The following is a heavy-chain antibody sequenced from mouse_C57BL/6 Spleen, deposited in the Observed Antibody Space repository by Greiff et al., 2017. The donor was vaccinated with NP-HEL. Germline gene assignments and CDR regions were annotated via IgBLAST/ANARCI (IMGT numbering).Heavy chain of an antibody. J-gene: IGHJ3*01. V-gene: IGHV5-4*01. CDR3: AREGGENGNYEAWFAY. CDR2: ISDGGSYT. D-gene: IGHD2-1*01. Sequence: EVMLVESGGGLVKPGGSLKLSCAASGFTFSSYAMSWVRQTPEKRLEWVATISDGGSYTYYPDNVKGRFTISRDNAKNNLYLQMSHLKSEDTAMYYCAREGGENGNYEAWFAYWGQGTLVTVSA. CDR1: GFTFSSYA.